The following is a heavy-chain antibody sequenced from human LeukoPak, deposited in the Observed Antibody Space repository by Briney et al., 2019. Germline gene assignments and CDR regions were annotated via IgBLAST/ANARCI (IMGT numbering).Heavy chain of an antibody. J-gene: IGHJ4*02. CDR3: AKDSRPYGSGSYVDY. CDR2: ISGSGGST. D-gene: IGHD3-10*01. V-gene: IGHV3-23*01. CDR1: GFTFSSYA. Sequence: GGSQRLSCAASGFTFSSYAMSWVRQAPGKGLEWVSAISGSGGSTYYADSVKGRFTISRDNSKNTLYLQMNSLRAEDTAVYYCAKDSRPYGSGSYVDYWGQGTLVTVSS.